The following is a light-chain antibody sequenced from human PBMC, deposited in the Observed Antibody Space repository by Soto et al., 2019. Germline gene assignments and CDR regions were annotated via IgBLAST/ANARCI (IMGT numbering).Light chain of an antibody. CDR1: QSVRSY. J-gene: IGKJ5*01. V-gene: IGKV3-11*01. Sequence: EIVLPQSPATLSLSPGARAPLSGRASQSVRSYLAWYQQKPGQAPRLLIYDASNRATGIPARFSGSGSGTDFTLTISSLEPEDLAVYYCQQRSNWPPITFGQGKRLAIK. CDR3: QQRSNWPPIT. CDR2: DAS.